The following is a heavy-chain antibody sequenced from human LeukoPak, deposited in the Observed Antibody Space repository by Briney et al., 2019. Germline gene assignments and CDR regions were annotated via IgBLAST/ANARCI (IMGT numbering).Heavy chain of an antibody. CDR1: GGSISSYY. V-gene: IGHV4-59*01. CDR3: ARAGYYYDSSGYYHHFDY. D-gene: IGHD3-22*01. CDR2: IYYSGST. Sequence: SETLSLTCTVSGGSISSYYWSWIRQPPGKGLEWIGYIYYSGSTNYNPSLKSRVTISVDTSKNQFSLKLSSVTAADTAVYYCARAGYYYDSSGYYHHFDYWGQGTLLTVSS. J-gene: IGHJ4*02.